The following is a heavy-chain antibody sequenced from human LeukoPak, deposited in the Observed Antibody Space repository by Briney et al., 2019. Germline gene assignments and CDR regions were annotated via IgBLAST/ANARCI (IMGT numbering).Heavy chain of an antibody. Sequence: SETLSLTCTVSGGSISSYYWSWIRQPAGKGLEWIGRIYTSGSTNYNPSLKSRVTMSVDTSKNQFFLKLSSVTAADTAVYYCASSNPVYYYDSSGYHFRYWGQGTLVTVSS. J-gene: IGHJ4*02. CDR2: IYTSGST. CDR3: ASSNPVYYYDSSGYHFRY. D-gene: IGHD3-22*01. CDR1: GGSISSYY. V-gene: IGHV4-4*07.